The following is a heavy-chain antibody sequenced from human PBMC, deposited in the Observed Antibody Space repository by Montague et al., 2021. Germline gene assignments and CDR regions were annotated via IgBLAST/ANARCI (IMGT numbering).Heavy chain of an antibody. Sequence: SLRLSCTASGFIFGSSAMSWVRQAPGKGLEWVSSIGDSGRNTYYADSVKGRFTVSRDNSKNTLYLQMNSLSPEDTAVYYCAKRMAIYKQLYYFDYWGQGALVTVPS. CDR1: GFIFGSSA. V-gene: IGHV3-23*01. CDR3: AKRMAIYKQLYYFDY. CDR2: IGDSGRNT. J-gene: IGHJ4*02. D-gene: IGHD5-24*01.